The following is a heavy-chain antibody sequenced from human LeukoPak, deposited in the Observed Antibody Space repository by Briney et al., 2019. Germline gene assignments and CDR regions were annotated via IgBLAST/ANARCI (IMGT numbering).Heavy chain of an antibody. CDR1: GGSISSGGYY. CDR2: IYYSGST. V-gene: IGHV4-31*03. Sequence: SETLSLTCTVSGGSISSGGYYWSWIRQHPGKGLESIGYIYYSGSTYYNPSLKSRVTLSVDTPKNQFSLKLTSVTAADTAVYYCARDFHLTGATSRWFDPWGQGTLVTVSS. CDR3: ARDFHLTGATSRWFDP. J-gene: IGHJ5*02. D-gene: IGHD1-7*01.